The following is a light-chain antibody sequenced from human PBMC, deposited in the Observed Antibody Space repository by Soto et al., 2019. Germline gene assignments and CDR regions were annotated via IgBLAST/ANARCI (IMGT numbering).Light chain of an antibody. J-gene: IGKJ1*01. CDR1: QSVSSSY. Sequence: EIVLTQSPGTLSLSPGERAALSCRAIQSVSSSYLAWYQQKPGQAPRLLIYGASSRATGIPDRFSGSGSGTDFTLTISRLAPEDFAVYYCQQYGSSPPRTFGLGTKVDIK. CDR3: QQYGSSPPRT. CDR2: GAS. V-gene: IGKV3-20*01.